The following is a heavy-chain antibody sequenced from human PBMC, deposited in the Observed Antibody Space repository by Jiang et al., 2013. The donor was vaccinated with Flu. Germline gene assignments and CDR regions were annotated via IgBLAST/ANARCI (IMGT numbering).Heavy chain of an antibody. J-gene: IGHJ4*02. CDR3: ARGGDSSGYYYAPFDY. V-gene: IGHV4-31*01. D-gene: IGHD3-22*01. CDR2: IYYSGST. Sequence: GPGLVKPSQTLSLTCTVSGGSISSGGYYWSWIRQHPGKGLEWIGYIYYSGSTYYNPSLKSLVTISVDTSKNQFSLKLSSVTAADTAVYYCARGGDSSGYYYAPFDYWGQGTLVTVSS. CDR1: GGSISSGGYY.